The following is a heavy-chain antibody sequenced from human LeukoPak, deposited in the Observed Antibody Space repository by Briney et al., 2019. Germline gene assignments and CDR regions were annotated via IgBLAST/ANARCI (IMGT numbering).Heavy chain of an antibody. J-gene: IGHJ5*02. Sequence: GGSLRLSCAASGFTFSDYYMSWIRQAPGKGLEWVSYISSSGSTIYYADSVKGRFTISRDNAKNSLYLQMNSLRAEDTAVYYCARKRITMVRGVIGWFDPWGQGTLVTVSS. CDR2: ISSSGSTI. CDR1: GFTFSDYY. D-gene: IGHD3-10*01. V-gene: IGHV3-11*04. CDR3: ARKRITMVRGVIGWFDP.